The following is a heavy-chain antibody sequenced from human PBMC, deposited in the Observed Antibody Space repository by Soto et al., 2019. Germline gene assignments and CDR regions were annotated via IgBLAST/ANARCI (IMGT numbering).Heavy chain of an antibody. Sequence: EVHLVESGGGLVQPGGSLRLSCAASGFSFSNYWMTWVRQAPGKGLEWVANINPDGGAKYYVESVKGRFSISRDNAKNSLYLQMSSLRAEDPAVYYCAKAFYNGNSDFGYWGQGTLVTVSS. J-gene: IGHJ4*02. V-gene: IGHV3-7*05. CDR2: INPDGGAK. CDR1: GFSFSNYW. D-gene: IGHD3-10*01. CDR3: AKAFYNGNSDFGY.